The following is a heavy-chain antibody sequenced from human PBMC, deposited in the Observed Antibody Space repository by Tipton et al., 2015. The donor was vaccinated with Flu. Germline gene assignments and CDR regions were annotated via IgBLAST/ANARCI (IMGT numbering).Heavy chain of an antibody. CDR2: ISSNGGST. Sequence: GSLRLSYSASGFTFSSYAMHWVRQAPGKGLEYVSAISSNGGSTYYADSVKGRFTISRDNSKNTLYLQMSSLRAEDTAVYYCVKEDGDWNGQIDAFDIWGQGTMVTVSS. J-gene: IGHJ3*02. CDR3: VKEDGDWNGQIDAFDI. V-gene: IGHV3-64D*06. CDR1: GFTFSSYA. D-gene: IGHD1-1*01.